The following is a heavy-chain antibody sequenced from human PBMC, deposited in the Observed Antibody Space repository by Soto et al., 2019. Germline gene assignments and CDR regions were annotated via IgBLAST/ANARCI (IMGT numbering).Heavy chain of an antibody. D-gene: IGHD2-2*03. CDR3: VRGDGDQYDGHGYLGRH. J-gene: IGHJ4*02. Sequence: SETLSLTCTGSAGSISSYYWTWIRQPPGKGLEWIGYIYYSGSTNYNPSLKSRVTISRDNAKNTLYLEMKSLRAEDTAVYYCVRGDGDQYDGHGYLGRHWGQGILVTVSS. CDR2: IYYSGST. V-gene: IGHV4-59*12. CDR1: AGSISSYY.